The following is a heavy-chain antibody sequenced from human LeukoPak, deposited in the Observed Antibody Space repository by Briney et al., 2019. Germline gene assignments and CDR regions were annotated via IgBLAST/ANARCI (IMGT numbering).Heavy chain of an antibody. CDR1: GGSISSGGYS. CDR2: IYHSGST. Sequence: PSQTLSLTCAVSGGSISSGGYSWCWIRQPPGKGLEWIGYIYHSGSTYYNPSLKSRVTISVDRSKNQFSLKLSSVTAADTAAYYCARASGRFNAFDIWGQGTMVTVSS. D-gene: IGHD3-10*01. CDR3: ARASGRFNAFDI. V-gene: IGHV4-30-2*01. J-gene: IGHJ3*02.